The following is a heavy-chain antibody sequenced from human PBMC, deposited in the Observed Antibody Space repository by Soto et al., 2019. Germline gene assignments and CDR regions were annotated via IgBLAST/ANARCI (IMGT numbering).Heavy chain of an antibody. CDR3: ARTVGYYYGMDV. CDR2: INAGNGNT. J-gene: IGHJ6*02. CDR1: GYTFTSYA. Sequence: QVQLVQSGAEVKKPGASVKVSCKASGYTFTSYAMHWVRQAPGQRLEWMGWINAGNGNTKYSQEFQGRVTITRDTSASTAYMELSSLRSEDTAVYYCARTVGYYYGMDVWGQGTTVTVSS. D-gene: IGHD4-17*01. V-gene: IGHV1-3*01.